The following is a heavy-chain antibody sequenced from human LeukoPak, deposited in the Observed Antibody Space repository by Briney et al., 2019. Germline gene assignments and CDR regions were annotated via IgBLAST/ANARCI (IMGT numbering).Heavy chain of an antibody. CDR3: ARDIYDSSGYYYGPFDY. Sequence: PGGSLRLSCAASGFTFSSYWMHWVRQAPGKGLVWVSHINTDGSGTSYADSVKGRFTISRDNAKNTLYLQMNSLRAEDTAVYYCARDIYDSSGYYYGPFDYWGQGTLVTVSS. J-gene: IGHJ4*02. CDR1: GFTFSSYW. V-gene: IGHV3-74*01. CDR2: INTDGSGT. D-gene: IGHD3-22*01.